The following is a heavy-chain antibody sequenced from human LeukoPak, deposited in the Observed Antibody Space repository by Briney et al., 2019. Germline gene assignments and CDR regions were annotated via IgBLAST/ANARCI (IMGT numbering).Heavy chain of an antibody. CDR1: GYSISSGYY. D-gene: IGHD3-10*01. V-gene: IGHV4-38-2*01. Sequence: PSETLSLTCAVSGYSISSGYYWAWIRQPPGKGLEWIGSIYHSGSTYYNPSLKSRVTISVDTSKNQFSLKLSSVTAADTAVYYCARLRSDFISLWGQGTLVTVSS. CDR3: ARLRSDFISL. CDR2: IYHSGST. J-gene: IGHJ4*02.